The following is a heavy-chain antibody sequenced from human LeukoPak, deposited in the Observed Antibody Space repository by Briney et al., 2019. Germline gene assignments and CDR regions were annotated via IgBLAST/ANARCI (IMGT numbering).Heavy chain of an antibody. V-gene: IGHV4-30-4*01. J-gene: IGHJ4*02. Sequence: SETLSLTCTVSGDSIDSGEYTYNWIRQPPGRGLEWLGYIYYSGATYHNPSLKSRAAISVDTSKNELSLSLTSVTAADTAVYYCARAIFSDPGRFDYWGQGTLVTVSS. CDR3: ARAIFSDPGRFDY. CDR1: GDSIDSGEYT. CDR2: IYYSGAT.